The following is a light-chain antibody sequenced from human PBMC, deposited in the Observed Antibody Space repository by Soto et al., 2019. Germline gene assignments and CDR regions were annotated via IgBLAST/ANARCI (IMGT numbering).Light chain of an antibody. CDR3: QQSYSTPPT. CDR2: AAS. Sequence: DIQLTQSPTSLSASVGDRVTIACRASQFIDSYLNWYQQKPGKAPKLLIYAASSLQSGVSSRFSGSGSGTDFTLTISSLQPEDFATYYCQQSYSTPPTFGQGTKVDIK. CDR1: QFIDSY. J-gene: IGKJ1*01. V-gene: IGKV1-39*01.